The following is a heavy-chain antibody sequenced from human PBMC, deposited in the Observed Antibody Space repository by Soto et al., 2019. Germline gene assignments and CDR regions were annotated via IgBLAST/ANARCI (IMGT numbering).Heavy chain of an antibody. D-gene: IGHD6-6*01. J-gene: IGHJ4*02. CDR3: AKDRSSSPAAGDY. V-gene: IGHV3-23*01. CDR2: ISGSGGST. Sequence: GGSLRLSCAASGFTFSSYAMSWVRQAPGKGLEWFSAISGSGGSTYYADSVKGRFTISRDNSKNTLYLQMNSLRAEDTAVYYCAKDRSSSPAAGDYWGQGTLVTVSS. CDR1: GFTFSSYA.